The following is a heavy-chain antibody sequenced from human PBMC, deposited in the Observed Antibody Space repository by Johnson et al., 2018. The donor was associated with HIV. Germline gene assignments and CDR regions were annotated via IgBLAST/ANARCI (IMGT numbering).Heavy chain of an antibody. Sequence: QVQLVESGGGVVQPGRSLRLSCAASGFTFSNFGMHWVRQAPGKGLEWVAAIWYDGSYKYYADSVKGRFTISRDNSKNTLSLHMNSLRAEDTAVFYCARTPRPYYYDSSDGAFDIWGQGTMVTVSS. CDR2: IWYDGSYK. CDR3: ARTPRPYYYDSSDGAFDI. J-gene: IGHJ3*02. D-gene: IGHD3-22*01. CDR1: GFTFSNFG. V-gene: IGHV3-30*19.